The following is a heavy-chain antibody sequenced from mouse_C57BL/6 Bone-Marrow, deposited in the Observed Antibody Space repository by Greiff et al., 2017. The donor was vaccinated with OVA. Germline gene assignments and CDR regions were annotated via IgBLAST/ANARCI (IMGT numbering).Heavy chain of an antibody. Sequence: VKLQESGAELARPGASVKLSCKASGYTFTSYGISWVKQRTGQGLEWIGEIYPRSGNTYYNEKFKGKATLTADKSSSTAYMELRSLTSEDSAVYFCARKEYGSSYGFAYWGQGTLVTVSA. CDR3: ARKEYGSSYGFAY. V-gene: IGHV1-81*01. D-gene: IGHD1-1*01. J-gene: IGHJ3*01. CDR1: GYTFTSYG. CDR2: IYPRSGNT.